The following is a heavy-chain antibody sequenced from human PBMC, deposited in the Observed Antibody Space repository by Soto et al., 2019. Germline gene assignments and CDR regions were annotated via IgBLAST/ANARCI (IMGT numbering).Heavy chain of an antibody. CDR1: GGSISSGGYY. V-gene: IGHV4-31*03. CDR3: ARDLRGTTYYYDSSGLDY. Sequence: SETLSLTCTVSGGSISSGGYYWSWIRQHPGKGLEWIGYIYYSGSTYYNPSLKSRVTISVDASKNQFSLKLSSVTAADTAVYYCARDLRGTTYYYDSSGLDYWGQGTLVTVSS. J-gene: IGHJ4*02. D-gene: IGHD3-22*01. CDR2: IYYSGST.